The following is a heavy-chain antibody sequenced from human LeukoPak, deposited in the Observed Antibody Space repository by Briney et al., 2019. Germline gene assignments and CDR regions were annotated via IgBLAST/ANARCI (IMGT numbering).Heavy chain of an antibody. CDR1: GFTVSSNY. Sequence: GGSLRLSCAASGFTVSSNYMSWVRQAPGKGLEWVSAISGSGGSTYYADSVKGRFTISRDNSKNTLYLQMNSLRAEDTAVYYCARYTSYYYYYGMDVWGQGTTVTVSS. V-gene: IGHV3-23*01. CDR3: ARYTSYYYYYGMDV. J-gene: IGHJ6*02. CDR2: ISGSGGST. D-gene: IGHD1-14*01.